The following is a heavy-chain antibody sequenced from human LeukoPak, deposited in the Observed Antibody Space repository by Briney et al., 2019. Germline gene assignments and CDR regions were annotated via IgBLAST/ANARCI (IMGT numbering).Heavy chain of an antibody. V-gene: IGHV3-53*01. D-gene: IGHD3-10*01. J-gene: IGHJ4*02. CDR1: GFTVSSNY. CDR3: ARAAKRDGSGSYYNVSTDY. CDR2: IYSGVST. Sequence: PGGSLRLSCAASGFTVSSNYMSWVRQAPGKGLEWVSVIYSGVSTYYADSVKGRFTISRDNSKNTLYLQMNSLRAEDTALYYCARAAKRDGSGSYYNVSTDYWGQGTLVTVSS.